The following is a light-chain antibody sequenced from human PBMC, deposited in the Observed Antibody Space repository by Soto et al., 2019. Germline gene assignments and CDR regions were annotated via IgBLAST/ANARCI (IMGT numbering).Light chain of an antibody. CDR2: DAS. V-gene: IGKV3-11*01. J-gene: IGKJ1*01. Sequence: EILLTQSPATLSLSPGARATIYCRASQSVSSYLAWYQQKPGQAPXXLIYDASNRATGIPARFSGSASGTDFTLTISSLEPEDFAVYYCQQRSNWWTFGQGTKVDIK. CDR3: QQRSNWWT. CDR1: QSVSSY.